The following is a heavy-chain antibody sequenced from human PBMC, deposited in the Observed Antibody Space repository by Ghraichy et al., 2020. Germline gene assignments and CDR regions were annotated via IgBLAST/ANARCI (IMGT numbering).Heavy chain of an antibody. Sequence: GGSLRLSCAASGFTFSSYAMSWVRQAPGKGLEWVSAISGSGGSTYYADSVKGRFTISRDNSKNTLYLQMNSLRAEDTAVYYCAKWIEDIVVVVAATPDYWGQGTLVTVSS. CDR2: ISGSGGST. V-gene: IGHV3-23*01. CDR1: GFTFSSYA. CDR3: AKWIEDIVVVVAATPDY. D-gene: IGHD2-15*01. J-gene: IGHJ4*02.